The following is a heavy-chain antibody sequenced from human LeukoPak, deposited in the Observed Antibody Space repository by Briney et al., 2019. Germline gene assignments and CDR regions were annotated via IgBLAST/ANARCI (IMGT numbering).Heavy chain of an antibody. D-gene: IGHD6-13*01. V-gene: IGHV1-69*05. CDR1: GGSFGSYS. Sequence: SVKVSCKSSGGSFGSYSFSWVRLAPGQGLEWMGVIIPIFGTTKYAQKFQGRVTITTDESTSTAYMELRSLRSDDTAAYYCARDSGIAAPSDYWGQGTLVTVSS. CDR3: ARDSGIAAPSDY. J-gene: IGHJ4*02. CDR2: IIPIFGTT.